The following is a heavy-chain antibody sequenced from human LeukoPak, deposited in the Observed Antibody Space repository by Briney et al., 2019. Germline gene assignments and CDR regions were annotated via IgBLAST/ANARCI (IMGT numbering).Heavy chain of an antibody. CDR2: IKEDGSDK. J-gene: IGHJ4*02. CDR1: VSSGLTRW. CDR3: ASAAGWEFGY. D-gene: IGHD1-26*01. V-gene: IGHV3-7*01. Sequence: GGSLRLSCVASVSSGLTRWMNWVRQAPGKGLEWVAIIKEDGSDKYYVASGKGRFTISRDNAKNSVYLQMNSLRVEDTAVYYCASAAGWEFGYWGQGTLVTVSS.